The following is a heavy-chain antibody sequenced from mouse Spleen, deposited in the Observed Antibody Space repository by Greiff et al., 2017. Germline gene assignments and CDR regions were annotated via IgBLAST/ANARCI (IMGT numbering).Heavy chain of an antibody. J-gene: IGHJ3*01. D-gene: IGHD2-3*01. Sequence: QVQLQQPGAELVRPGSSVKLSCKASGYTFTSYWMHWVKQRPIQGLEWIGNIDPSDSETHYNQKFKDKATLTVDKSSSTAYMQLSSLTSEDSAVYYCARSGGYYLAYWGQGTLVTVSA. CDR3: ARSGGYYLAY. CDR1: GYTFTSYW. V-gene: IGHV1-52*01. CDR2: IDPSDSET.